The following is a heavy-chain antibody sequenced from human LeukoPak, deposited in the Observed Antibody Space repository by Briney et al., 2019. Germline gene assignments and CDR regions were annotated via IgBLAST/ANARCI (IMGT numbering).Heavy chain of an antibody. Sequence: GGSLRLSCAASGFTFSSYWMHWVRQATGKGLAWVSRINSDGSSTSYADSVKGRFTISRDNAKNTLYLQMNSLRAEDTAIYYCARSLTTLTYEGYWGQGTLVTVSS. CDR2: INSDGSST. J-gene: IGHJ4*02. CDR1: GFTFSSYW. CDR3: ARSLTTLTYEGY. D-gene: IGHD1-1*01. V-gene: IGHV3-74*01.